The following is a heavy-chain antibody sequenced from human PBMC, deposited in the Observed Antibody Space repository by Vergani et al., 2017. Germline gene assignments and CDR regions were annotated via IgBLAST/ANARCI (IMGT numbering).Heavy chain of an antibody. Sequence: LEESGGGSVKPGGSLRLSCAASGFKFSDHYMSWIRQAPGKGLEWVSHISPGASTVSYTDSVTGRFPVSRDNDNTSLTLDMTTLRVEDTAVYYCAKNHAISTTRHDYAMDVWGQGTTVTVSS. CDR2: ISPGASTV. V-gene: IGHV3-11*04. J-gene: IGHJ6*02. CDR3: AKNHAISTTRHDYAMDV. D-gene: IGHD2-8*01. CDR1: GFKFSDHY.